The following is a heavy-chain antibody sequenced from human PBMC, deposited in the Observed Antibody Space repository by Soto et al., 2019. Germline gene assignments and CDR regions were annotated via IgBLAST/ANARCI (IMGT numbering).Heavy chain of an antibody. V-gene: IGHV1-69*06. CDR2: IIPIFGTA. Sequence: SVKVSCKASVYTLTSYYIQWVRQAPGQGLEWMGGIIPIFGTANYAQKFQGRVTITADKSTSTAYMELSSLRSEDTAVYYCAYCSSTSCYRYGMDVWGQGTTVTVSS. J-gene: IGHJ6*02. CDR1: VYTLTSYY. CDR3: AYCSSTSCYRYGMDV. D-gene: IGHD2-2*01.